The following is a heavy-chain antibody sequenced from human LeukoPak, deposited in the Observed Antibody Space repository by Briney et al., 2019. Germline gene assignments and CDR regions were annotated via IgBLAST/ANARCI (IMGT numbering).Heavy chain of an antibody. CDR1: GFTFNNYA. CDR2: ISYDGSNK. D-gene: IGHD4-11*01. J-gene: IGHJ6*02. V-gene: IGHV3-30-3*01. CDR3: ARDTVTTLYGMDV. Sequence: GGSLRLSCAASGFTFNNYAMNWVRQAPGKGLEWVAVISYDGSNKYYADSVKGRFTISRDNSKNTLYLQMNSLRAEDTAVYYCARDTVTTLYGMDVWGQGTTVTVSS.